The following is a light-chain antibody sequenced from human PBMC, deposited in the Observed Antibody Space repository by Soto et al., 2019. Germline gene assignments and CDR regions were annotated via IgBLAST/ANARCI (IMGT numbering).Light chain of an antibody. Sequence: EIVLTQSPATLSLSPGERATLSCRASETIRGLLACYQQTPGQPPRLLIYDASNGATGIPARFSGSGSGTDFTLTISGLEPADLGVYYCQQRHNWPITFGQGTRLEIK. CDR1: ETIRGL. CDR2: DAS. CDR3: QQRHNWPIT. V-gene: IGKV3-11*01. J-gene: IGKJ5*01.